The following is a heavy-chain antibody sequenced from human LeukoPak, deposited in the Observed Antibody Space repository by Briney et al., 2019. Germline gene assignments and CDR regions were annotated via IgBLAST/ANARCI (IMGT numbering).Heavy chain of an antibody. CDR2: FHNSRTT. D-gene: IGHD3-10*01. CDR3: ARGHLGLSP. J-gene: IGHJ5*02. CDR1: GGSMSGYS. V-gene: IGHV4-59*01. Sequence: SETLSLTCTVSGGSMSGYSWTWIRRPPGQGLEWIGYFHNSRTTSYNPSLTGRVIISVDTAMDQISLKLNSVTAADTAVYYCARGHLGLSPWGQGTLVTVSS.